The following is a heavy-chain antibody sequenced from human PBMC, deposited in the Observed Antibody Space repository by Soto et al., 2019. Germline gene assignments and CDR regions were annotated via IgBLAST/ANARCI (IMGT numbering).Heavy chain of an antibody. Sequence: QVQLVQSGAEVKKPGASVKVYCKASGYTFTSYAMHWVSQAPGKRLEWMGWINAGNGNTQYSQKFQGIFTLTSDTPASTAYMELSSLRSENTAVYYCARDITVYSSRWYYFDYSGQGTLVAVSS. CDR3: ARDITVYSSRWYYFDY. CDR2: INAGNGNT. J-gene: IGHJ4*02. D-gene: IGHD6-13*01. CDR1: GYTFTSYA. V-gene: IGHV1-3*01.